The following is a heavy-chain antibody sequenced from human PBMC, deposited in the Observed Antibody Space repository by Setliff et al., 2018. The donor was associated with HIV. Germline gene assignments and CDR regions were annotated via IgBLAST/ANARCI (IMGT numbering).Heavy chain of an antibody. CDR2: IYTSGST. CDR3: AREAAHCSGDTCQFTFDS. CDR1: GGSVSSGSYY. D-gene: IGHD2-15*01. V-gene: IGHV4-61*02. J-gene: IGHJ4*02. Sequence: SETLSLTCTVFGGSVSSGSYYWSWIRQPAGKALEWIGRIYTSGSTNYNPSLESRISISLDTSENQFSLKLTSVTAADTAVYYCAREAAHCSGDTCQFTFDSWGQGTLVT.